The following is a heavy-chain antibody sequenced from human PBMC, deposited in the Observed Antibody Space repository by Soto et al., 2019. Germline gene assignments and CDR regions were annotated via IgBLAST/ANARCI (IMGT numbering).Heavy chain of an antibody. D-gene: IGHD6-19*01. J-gene: IGHJ6*02. V-gene: IGHV3-30-3*01. CDR1: GFTFNYYP. Sequence: QMQLVESGGGVVQPGASLRLSCAASGFTFNYYPMHWVRQTPGKGLEWVAVISFDGSNKYYADSVKGRFTICRDNSKNMLYLQMNSLRAEDAAVYYCARLPGALVAVLYIYPLDGREAMSDVDVWGQGTTVSVSS. CDR3: ARLPGALVAVLYIYPLDGREAMSDVDV. CDR2: ISFDGSNK.